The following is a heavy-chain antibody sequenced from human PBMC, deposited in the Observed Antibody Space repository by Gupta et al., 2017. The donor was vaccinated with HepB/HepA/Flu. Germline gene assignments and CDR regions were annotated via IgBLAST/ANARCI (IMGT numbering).Heavy chain of an antibody. CDR3: VIDSRDAVVVPSALDY. CDR1: GFTFTAYY. J-gene: IGHJ4*02. V-gene: IGHV3-11*01. CDR2: VSRSGRTT. D-gene: IGHD2-15*01. Sequence: QVQLVESGGALVKPGGSLRLSCAASGFTFTAYYMSCIRQAPGKGLEWVSYVSRSGRTTHSAESVEGRFTMPRDNAENSLYLQMNRLRAEDTAVYYCVIDSRDAVVVPSALDYWGQGTLVTVSS.